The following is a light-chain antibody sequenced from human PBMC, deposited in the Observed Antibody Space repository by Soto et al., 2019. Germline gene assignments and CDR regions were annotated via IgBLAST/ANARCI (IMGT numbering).Light chain of an antibody. J-gene: IGKJ4*02. CDR2: KAS. CDR3: QHYNSYSP. V-gene: IGKV1-5*03. Sequence: DIQMTQSPSTLSASVGDRVIITCRASQSIGNLLAWYQQKPGKAPNHLIYKASTLESGVPSRFSGSGSGTEFTLTISSLQPDDFATYYCQHYNSYSPFGGGTKVEIK. CDR1: QSIGNL.